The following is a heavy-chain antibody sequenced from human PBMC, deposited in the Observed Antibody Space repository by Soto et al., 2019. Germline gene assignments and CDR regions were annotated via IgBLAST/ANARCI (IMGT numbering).Heavy chain of an antibody. CDR1: GFTLSSYA. Sequence: GGSLRLSCAASGFTLSSYAMHWVRQAPGEGLEWVAVISFHGTNKNYADSVKGRFTISRDNSNNTVFLEMNSLRPEDTAMYYCARDGRAYSGQDSLDFWGQGTPVTVSS. CDR2: ISFHGTNK. D-gene: IGHD5-12*01. V-gene: IGHV3-30-3*01. J-gene: IGHJ4*02. CDR3: ARDGRAYSGQDSLDF.